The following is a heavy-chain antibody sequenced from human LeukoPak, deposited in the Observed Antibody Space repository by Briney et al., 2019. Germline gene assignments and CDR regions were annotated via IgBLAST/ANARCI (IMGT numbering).Heavy chain of an antibody. Sequence: SETLSLTCTVSGGSISSYYCNWIRQPPGKGLEWIGYVHNSGRTNHNPSLKSRVTTSVDTSKNQCSLRLSSVTAADTAVYYCARAYNYHLDVWGQGTTVTVSS. D-gene: IGHD1-20*01. V-gene: IGHV4-59*12. J-gene: IGHJ6*02. CDR1: GGSISSYY. CDR3: ARAYNYHLDV. CDR2: VHNSGRT.